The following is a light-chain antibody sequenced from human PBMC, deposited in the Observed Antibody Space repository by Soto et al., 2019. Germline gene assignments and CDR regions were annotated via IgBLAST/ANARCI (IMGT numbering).Light chain of an antibody. V-gene: IGLV2-11*01. Sequence: QLVLTQPRSVSGSPGQSVTISCTGSSSDVGGYDYVSWYQQHPGKAPKLMIYGVSQRPSGVPDRFSGSKSGNTASLTISGLQAEDEAHYYCSSYAGSYTWVFGGGTQLNVL. J-gene: IGLJ3*02. CDR2: GVS. CDR3: SSYAGSYTWV. CDR1: SSDVGGYDY.